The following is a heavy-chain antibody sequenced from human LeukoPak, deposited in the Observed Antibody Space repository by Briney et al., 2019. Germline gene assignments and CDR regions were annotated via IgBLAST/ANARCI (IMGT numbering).Heavy chain of an antibody. J-gene: IGHJ4*02. Sequence: GGSLRLSCAASAFIFTSYWMHWVRQAPGKGLVWVSRINSDGSSAIYADSVKGRFTISRDNAKTTLYLQMNSLRAEDTAVYYCAKDQDSVWGSYRDWGQGTLVTVSS. CDR3: AKDQDSVWGSYRD. D-gene: IGHD3-16*01. V-gene: IGHV3-74*01. CDR1: AFIFTSYW. CDR2: INSDGSSA.